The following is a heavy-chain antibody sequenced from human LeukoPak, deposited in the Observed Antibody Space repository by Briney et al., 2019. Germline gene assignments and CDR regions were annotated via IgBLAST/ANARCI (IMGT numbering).Heavy chain of an antibody. D-gene: IGHD2-21*02. V-gene: IGHV3-23*01. Sequence: GGSLRLSCAASGFTFSSYAMSWVRQAPGKGLEWVTAISGSGGSTYYADSVKGRFTISRDNSKNTLYLQMNSLRAEDTAVYYCAKGPSVVVVTATSPTPYYFDYWGQGTLVTVSS. J-gene: IGHJ4*02. CDR3: AKGPSVVVVTATSPTPYYFDY. CDR1: GFTFSSYA. CDR2: ISGSGGST.